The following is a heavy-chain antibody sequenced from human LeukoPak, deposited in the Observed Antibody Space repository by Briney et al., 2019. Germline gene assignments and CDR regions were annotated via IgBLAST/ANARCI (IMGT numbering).Heavy chain of an antibody. Sequence: QPGGSLRLSCAESGFTFTSSGMHWVRQAPGKGLEWVAFIRYDGSNKYYADSVKGRFTISRDNSKNTLYLQMNSLRAEDTAVYYCANDAGSRGYYYYYMDVWGKGTTVTVSS. J-gene: IGHJ6*03. D-gene: IGHD2/OR15-2a*01. V-gene: IGHV3-30*02. CDR3: ANDAGSRGYYYYYMDV. CDR2: IRYDGSNK. CDR1: GFTFTSSG.